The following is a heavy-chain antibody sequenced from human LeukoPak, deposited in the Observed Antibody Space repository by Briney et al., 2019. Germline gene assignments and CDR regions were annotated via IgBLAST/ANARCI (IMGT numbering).Heavy chain of an antibody. D-gene: IGHD5-12*01. Sequence: SQTLSLTCTVSGGSISSGSYYWSWIRQPAGKGLEWIGRIYTSGSTNYNPSHKRRVTISVDPSKNQFSLKLSSVTAADTAVYYCARTEYSAYDLERWYFDLWGRGTLVTVSS. J-gene: IGHJ2*01. V-gene: IGHV4-61*02. CDR2: IYTSGST. CDR1: GGSISSGSYY. CDR3: ARTEYSAYDLERWYFDL.